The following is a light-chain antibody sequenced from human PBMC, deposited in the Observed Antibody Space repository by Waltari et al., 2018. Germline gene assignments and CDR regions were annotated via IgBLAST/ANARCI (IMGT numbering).Light chain of an antibody. CDR2: AAS. CDR3: QQSYSTWT. Sequence: ITCRASQTISDYLNWYQQKPGKAPNLLIYAASSLQTGGPSRFSGSGSGTDFTLTISGLQPEDIATYYCQQSYSTWTFGQGTKV. V-gene: IGKV1-39*01. J-gene: IGKJ1*01. CDR1: QTISDY.